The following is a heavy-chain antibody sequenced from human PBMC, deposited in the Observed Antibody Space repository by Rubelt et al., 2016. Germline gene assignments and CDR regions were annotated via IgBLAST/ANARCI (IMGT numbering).Heavy chain of an antibody. CDR3: AKDEKLAPQQLGY. CDR2: ISWNSGGI. J-gene: IGHJ4*02. CDR1: GFTFDDYA. Sequence: EVQLVESGGGLVQPGRSLRLSCAASGFTFDDYAMHWVRQAPGKGLEWVSGISWNSGGIVYADSVNGRFNISRENAKNYLDLQMYSLRAEDTAVYYCAKDEKLAPQQLGYWGQGTLVTVSS. D-gene: IGHD6-13*01. V-gene: IGHV3-9*01.